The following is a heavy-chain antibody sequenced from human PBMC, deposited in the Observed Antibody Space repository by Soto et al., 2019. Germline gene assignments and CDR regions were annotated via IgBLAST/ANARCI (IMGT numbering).Heavy chain of an antibody. CDR1: GGSISSDY. CDR2: IYYIGST. V-gene: IGHV4-59*08. Sequence: SETLSLTCTVSGGSISSDYWSWIRQPPGKGLEWIGYIYYIGSTNYNPSLKSRVTISADTSKNQFSLKLSSVTAADTAVYYCARLRMTTVTTDFDYWGQGTLVTVSS. CDR3: ARLRMTTVTTDFDY. J-gene: IGHJ4*02. D-gene: IGHD4-17*01.